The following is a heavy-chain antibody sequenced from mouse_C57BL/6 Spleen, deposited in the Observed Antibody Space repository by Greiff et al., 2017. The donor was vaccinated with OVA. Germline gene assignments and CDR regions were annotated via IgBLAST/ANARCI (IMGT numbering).Heavy chain of an antibody. CDR1: GFNIKNSY. J-gene: IGHJ2*01. D-gene: IGHD3-2*02. Sequence: VQLQQSVAELVRPGASVKLSCTASGFNIKNSYMHWVKQRPGQGLEWIGRIDPANGNTKYDPKFQGKATITADTSSKPAYMQLSSLTSEDTSIYYCARYSPEHRLHYYFDYWGQGTTLTGSS. V-gene: IGHV14-3*01. CDR2: IDPANGNT. CDR3: ARYSPEHRLHYYFDY.